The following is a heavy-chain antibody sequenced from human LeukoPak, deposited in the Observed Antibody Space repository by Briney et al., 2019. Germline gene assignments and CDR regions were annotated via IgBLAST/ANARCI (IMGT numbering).Heavy chain of an antibody. CDR1: GYTVTSYY. CDR2: INPSGGST. J-gene: IGHJ4*02. V-gene: IGHV1-46*01. D-gene: IGHD1-26*01. CDR3: ARDGIVGATAHYFDY. Sequence: GASVKVSCKAFGYTVTSYYMHWVRQAPGQGLEWMGIINPSGGSTSYAQKFQGRVTMTRDTSTSTVYIELSSLRSEDTAVYYCARDGIVGATAHYFDYWGQGTLVTVSS.